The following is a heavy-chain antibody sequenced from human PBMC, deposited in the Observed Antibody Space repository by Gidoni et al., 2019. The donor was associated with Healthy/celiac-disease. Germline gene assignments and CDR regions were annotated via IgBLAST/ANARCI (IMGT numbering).Heavy chain of an antibody. D-gene: IGHD3-22*01. CDR2: IIPILGIA. V-gene: IGHV1-69*02. CDR3: ARSLSGYYYYFDY. J-gene: IGHJ4*02. CDR1: GGTFSSYP. Sequence: QVQLVQSGAEVKKPGSSVKVSCTASGGTFSSYPISWVRQAPGQGLEWMGRIIPILGIANYAQKFQGRVTITADKSTSTAYMELSSLRSEDTAVYYCARSLSGYYYYFDYWGQGTLVTVSS.